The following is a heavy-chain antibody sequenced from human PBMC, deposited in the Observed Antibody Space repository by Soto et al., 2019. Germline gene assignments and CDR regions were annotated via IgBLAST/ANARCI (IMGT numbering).Heavy chain of an antibody. V-gene: IGHV3-23*01. CDR3: AKDPDRYDYVWGTYRYIDH. D-gene: IGHD3-16*02. CDR2: ISTSGGRP. CDR1: GITFSNYA. J-gene: IGHJ4*02. Sequence: WGALLVSCTASGITFSNYAMSGVRQAPRRGLEWVSSISTSGGRPYYADSVKGRFTISIDNSKNTLYLQMNSLRVEDTAVYYCAKDPDRYDYVWGTYRYIDHWGQGTLVTVSS.